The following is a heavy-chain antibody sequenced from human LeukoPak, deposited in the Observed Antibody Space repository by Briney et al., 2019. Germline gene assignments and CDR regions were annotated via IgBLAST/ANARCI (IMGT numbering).Heavy chain of an antibody. CDR1: GCTFNDYH. J-gene: IGHJ4*02. D-gene: IGHD3-22*01. Sequence: GGSLRLSCAASGCTFNDYHMSWIRRAPGKGLEWVACISSNNTYTDYADSVKGRFTISRDNPKKSLYLQMNSLRDEDTAVYYCATSYFDSSGYLQYFDDWGQGTLVTVSS. CDR2: ISSNNTYT. CDR3: ATSYFDSSGYLQYFDD. V-gene: IGHV3-11*06.